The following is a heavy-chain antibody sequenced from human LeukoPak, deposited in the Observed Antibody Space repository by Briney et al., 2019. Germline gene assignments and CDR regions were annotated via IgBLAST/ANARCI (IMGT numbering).Heavy chain of an antibody. Sequence: PSETLSLTCTVSGGSISSSSYYWGWIRQPPGKGLEWIGSIYYSGSTYYNPSLKSRVTISVDTSKNQFSLKLSSVTAADTAVYYCAREDTAMVTLGAYWGQGTLVTVSS. CDR3: AREDTAMVTLGAY. CDR2: IYYSGST. V-gene: IGHV4-39*07. J-gene: IGHJ4*02. D-gene: IGHD5-18*01. CDR1: GGSISSSSYY.